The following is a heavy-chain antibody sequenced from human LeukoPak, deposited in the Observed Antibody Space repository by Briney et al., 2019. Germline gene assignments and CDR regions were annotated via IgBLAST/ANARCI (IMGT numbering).Heavy chain of an antibody. V-gene: IGHV4-4*07. D-gene: IGHD1-26*01. J-gene: IGHJ6*03. CDR1: GGSISSYY. Sequence: PSETLSLTCTVSGGSISSYYCSSIRQPAGKGLEWIGRIYTSGSTNNNPSRKSRVTNSGDTSTHLLSLKLSSVTAADTAVYYCARDSGNYYYYYMDVWGKGTTVTVSS. CDR2: IYTSGST. CDR3: ARDSGNYYYYYMDV.